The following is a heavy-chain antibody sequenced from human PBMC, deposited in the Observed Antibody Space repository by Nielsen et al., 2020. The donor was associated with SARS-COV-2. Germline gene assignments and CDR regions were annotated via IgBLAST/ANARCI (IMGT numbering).Heavy chain of an antibody. CDR1: GGSFSTYY. D-gene: IGHD6-19*01. CDR3: AREYSSLVSYHYYMDV. V-gene: IGHV4-59*01. Sequence: SETLSLTCAVYGGSFSTYYWSWIRQPPGKGLEWIGYISYSGSTNYNPSLKSRVTISLDTSKNQFSLKLSSVAAADTAVYYCAREYSSLVSYHYYMDVWGKGTTVTVSS. CDR2: ISYSGST. J-gene: IGHJ6*03.